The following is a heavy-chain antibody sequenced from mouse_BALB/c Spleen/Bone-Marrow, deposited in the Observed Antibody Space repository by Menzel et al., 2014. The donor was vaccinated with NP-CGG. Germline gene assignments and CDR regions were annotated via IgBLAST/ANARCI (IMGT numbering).Heavy chain of an antibody. CDR2: IDPANGNT. V-gene: IGHV14-3*02. D-gene: IGHD2-2*01. Sequence: VQLKQSGAELVKPGASVKLSCTASGFNIKDTYMHWVKQRPEQGLERIGRIDPANGNTKYDPKFQGKATITADTSSNTAYLQLSSLTSEDTAVYYCARGYDGFAYWGQGALVTVSA. J-gene: IGHJ3*01. CDR1: GFNIKDTY. CDR3: ARGYDGFAY.